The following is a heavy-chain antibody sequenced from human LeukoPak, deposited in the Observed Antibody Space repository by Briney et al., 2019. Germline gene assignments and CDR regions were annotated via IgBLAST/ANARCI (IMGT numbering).Heavy chain of an antibody. CDR1: GGSMSTYF. Sequence: SETLSLTCTVSGGSMSTYFWTWVRQSPGKGLEWLGYIYHTTTTYNPSLKGRVTISADMSQSQLSLKVTSVTAADTAVYYCARNFPGRTEDVWGKGTTVIVSS. J-gene: IGHJ6*04. D-gene: IGHD1-14*01. CDR3: ARNFPGRTEDV. CDR2: IYHTTT. V-gene: IGHV4-59*01.